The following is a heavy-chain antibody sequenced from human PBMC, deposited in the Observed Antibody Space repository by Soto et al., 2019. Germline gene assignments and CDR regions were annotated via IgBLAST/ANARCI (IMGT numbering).Heavy chain of an antibody. V-gene: IGHV4-59*01. CDR3: ARATYYDFWRGLGHFDY. CDR2: IYYSGST. J-gene: IGHJ4*02. Sequence: PSETLSLTCTVSGGSISSYYWSWIRQPPGKGLEWIGYIYYSGSTNYNPSLKSRVTISVDTSKNQFSLKLSSVTAADTAVYYCARATYYDFWRGLGHFDYWGQGTLVTVSS. CDR1: GGSISSYY. D-gene: IGHD3-3*01.